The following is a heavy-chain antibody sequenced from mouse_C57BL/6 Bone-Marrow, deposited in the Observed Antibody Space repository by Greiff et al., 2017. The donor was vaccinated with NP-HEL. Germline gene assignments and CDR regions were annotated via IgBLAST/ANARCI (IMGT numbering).Heavy chain of an antibody. D-gene: IGHD1-1*01. V-gene: IGHV1-20*01. Sequence: LVESGPELVKPGDSVKISCKASGYSFTGYFMNWVMQSHGRSLEWIGRINPYNGDTFYNQKFKGKATLTVDKSSSTAHMELRSLTSEDSAVYYCARFYYGYWGQGTTLTVSS. CDR2: INPYNGDT. CDR1: GYSFTGYF. J-gene: IGHJ2*01. CDR3: ARFYYGY.